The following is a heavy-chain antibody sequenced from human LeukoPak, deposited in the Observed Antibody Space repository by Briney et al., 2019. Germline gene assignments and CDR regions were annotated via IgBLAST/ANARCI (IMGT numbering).Heavy chain of an antibody. CDR3: ARDLAVAGTAIDY. J-gene: IGHJ4*02. Sequence: SETLSLTCAVYGGSFSGYYWSWIRQPPGKGLEWIGEINHSGSTNYNPSLKSRVTISVDKSKNQFSLKLSSVTAADTAVYYCARDLAVAGTAIDYWGQGTLVTVSS. D-gene: IGHD6-19*01. V-gene: IGHV4-34*01. CDR1: GGSFSGYY. CDR2: INHSGST.